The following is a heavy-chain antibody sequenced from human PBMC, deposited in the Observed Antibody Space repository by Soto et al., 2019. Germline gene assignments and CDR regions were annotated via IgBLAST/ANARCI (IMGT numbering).Heavy chain of an antibody. D-gene: IGHD3-10*01. CDR1: GYTFTSYD. V-gene: IGHV1-8*01. Sequence: QVQLVQSGAEVKKPGASVKVSCKASGYTFTSYDINWVRQATGQGLEWRGWMDPSSGKTGYAQKVQGRGTMSRNTSISTAYMELSSLRSEDTAVYYCANVLLWFGEHYGMDVWGQGTTVTVSS. CDR2: MDPSSGKT. CDR3: ANVLLWFGEHYGMDV. J-gene: IGHJ6*02.